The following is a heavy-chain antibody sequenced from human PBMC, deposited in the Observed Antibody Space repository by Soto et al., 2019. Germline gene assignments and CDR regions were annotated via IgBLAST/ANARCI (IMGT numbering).Heavy chain of an antibody. CDR3: AKDSWYFDL. J-gene: IGHJ4*02. D-gene: IGHD6-13*01. Sequence: GGSLRLSCEASGFIFTNFWMHWVRQVPGKGLVWVSRIDTSGSSTGYADSVKGRFTISRDNAKNTVSLQMSSLRAEDTGVYYCAKDSWYFDLWSQGSLVTVSS. CDR2: IDTSGSST. V-gene: IGHV3-74*01. CDR1: GFIFTNFW.